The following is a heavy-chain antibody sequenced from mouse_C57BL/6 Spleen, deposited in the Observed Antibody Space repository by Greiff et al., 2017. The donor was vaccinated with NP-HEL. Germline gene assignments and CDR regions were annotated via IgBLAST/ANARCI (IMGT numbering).Heavy chain of an antibody. J-gene: IGHJ3*01. CDR1: GYAFSSYW. V-gene: IGHV1-80*01. CDR3: ARVVTTRTPAWFAY. Sequence: VQLQQSGAELVKPGASVKISCKASGYAFSSYWMNWVKQRPGKGLEWIGQIYPGDGDTNYNGKFKGKATLTADKSSSTAYMQLSSLTSEDSAVYFCARVVTTRTPAWFAYWGQGTLVTVSA. CDR2: IYPGDGDT. D-gene: IGHD2-2*01.